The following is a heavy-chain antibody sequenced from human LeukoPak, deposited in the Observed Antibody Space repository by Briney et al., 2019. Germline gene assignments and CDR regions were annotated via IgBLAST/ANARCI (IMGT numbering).Heavy chain of an antibody. V-gene: IGHV4-39*07. CDR2: IYYSGST. D-gene: IGHD3-10*01. J-gene: IGHJ4*02. Sequence: SETLSLTCTVSGGSISSSSYYWGWIRQPPGKGLEWIGSIYYSGSTYYNPSLKSRVTISVDTSKNQFSLKLSSVTAADTAVYYCAREITMVRGVMGRLYYFDYWGQGTLVTVSS. CDR1: GGSISSSSYY. CDR3: AREITMVRGVMGRLYYFDY.